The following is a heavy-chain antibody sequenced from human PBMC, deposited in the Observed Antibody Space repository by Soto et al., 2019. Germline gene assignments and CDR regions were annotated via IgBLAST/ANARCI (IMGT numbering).Heavy chain of an antibody. Sequence: ASVKVSCKASGYTFTRYCISWVREAPGQGLEWMGWISAYNGNTNYAQKLQGRVTMTTDTSTSTAYMELRSLRSDDTAVYYCAIGGIAAAGKSYYYGMDVWGQGTTVTVSS. V-gene: IGHV1-18*01. CDR1: GYTFTRYC. CDR2: ISAYNGNT. D-gene: IGHD6-13*01. J-gene: IGHJ6*02. CDR3: AIGGIAAAGKSYYYGMDV.